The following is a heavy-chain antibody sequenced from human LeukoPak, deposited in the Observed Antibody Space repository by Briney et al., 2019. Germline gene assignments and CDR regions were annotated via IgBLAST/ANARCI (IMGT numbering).Heavy chain of an antibody. CDR3: ARVDRLYERTYPAGYDI. V-gene: IGHV1-2*02. CDR2: INPHSGGT. J-gene: IGHJ3*02. D-gene: IGHD6-25*01. Sequence: ASVKVSCKASGDNFRDYYIHWVRHAPGQGLEWMGWINPHSGGTRYAPKFQGRVTMSRDTSINTAYMELRRLRSDDTAVFYCARVDRLYERTYPAGYDIWGQGTRVTVSS. CDR1: GDNFRDYY.